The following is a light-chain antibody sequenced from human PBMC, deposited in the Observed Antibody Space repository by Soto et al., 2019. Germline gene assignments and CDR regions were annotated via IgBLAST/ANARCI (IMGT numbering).Light chain of an antibody. Sequence: QSALTQPASVSGSPGQSIIISCTGTSSDIGTYNYVSWYQQHPGKAPKLMTYDVSARPSGLSNRFSGSKSGNTASLTISGLQAEDEADYYCSSFSTTTTLVFGTGTKVTVL. CDR1: SSDIGTYNY. CDR2: DVS. J-gene: IGLJ1*01. V-gene: IGLV2-14*03. CDR3: SSFSTTTTLV.